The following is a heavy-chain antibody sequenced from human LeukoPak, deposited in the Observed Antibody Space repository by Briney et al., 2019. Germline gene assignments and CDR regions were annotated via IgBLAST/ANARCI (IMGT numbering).Heavy chain of an antibody. D-gene: IGHD1-26*01. CDR3: ARVFRGGYFNWFDP. V-gene: IGHV4-34*01. Sequence: SETLSLTCAVYGGSFSGYYWSWIRQPPGKGLEWIGEINHSGSTNYNPSLKSRVTISVDTSKNQFSLKLSSVTAADTAVYYCARVFRGGYFNWFDPWGQGTLVTVSS. CDR1: GGSFSGYY. J-gene: IGHJ5*02. CDR2: INHSGST.